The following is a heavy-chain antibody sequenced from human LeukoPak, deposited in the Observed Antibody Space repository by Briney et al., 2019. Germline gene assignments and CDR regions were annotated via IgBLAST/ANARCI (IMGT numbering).Heavy chain of an antibody. J-gene: IGHJ5*02. CDR1: GGTFSSYA. CDR2: IIPIFGTA. CDR3: ARDSSGWPVVPNWFDP. Sequence: SVKVSCKASGGTFSSYAISWVRQAPGQGLEWMGGIIPIFGTANYAQKFQGRVTITTDESTSTAYMELSSLRSEDTAVYYCARDSSGWPVVPNWFDPWGQGTLVTVSS. D-gene: IGHD6-19*01. V-gene: IGHV1-69*05.